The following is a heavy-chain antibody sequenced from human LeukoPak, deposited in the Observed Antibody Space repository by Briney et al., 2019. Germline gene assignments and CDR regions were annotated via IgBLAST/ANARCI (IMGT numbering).Heavy chain of an antibody. Sequence: GESLKISCKGSGYSFTSYWISWVRQMPGKGLEWMGIIYPGDSDTRYSPSFQGQVTISADKSISTAYLQWSSLKASDTAIYYCARLYSNYDYYYYYMDVWGKGTTVTVSS. J-gene: IGHJ6*03. CDR1: GYSFTSYW. CDR2: IYPGDSDT. V-gene: IGHV5-51*01. D-gene: IGHD4-11*01. CDR3: ARLYSNYDYYYYYMDV.